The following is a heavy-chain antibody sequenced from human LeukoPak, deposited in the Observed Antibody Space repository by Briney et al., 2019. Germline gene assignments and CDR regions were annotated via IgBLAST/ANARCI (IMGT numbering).Heavy chain of an antibody. Sequence: PSETLSLTCAVYGGSFSGYYWSWIRQPPGKGLEWIGEINHSGSTNYNPSLKSRVTISVDTSKKQFSLKLSSVTAADTAVYYCARSGYYEFWSVRYWGQGTLVTVSS. V-gene: IGHV4-34*01. CDR2: INHSGST. CDR3: ARSGYYEFWSVRY. CDR1: GGSFSGYY. J-gene: IGHJ4*02. D-gene: IGHD3-3*01.